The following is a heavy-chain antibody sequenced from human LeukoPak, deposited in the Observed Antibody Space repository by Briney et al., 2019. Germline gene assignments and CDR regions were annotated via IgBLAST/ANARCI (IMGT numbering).Heavy chain of an antibody. CDR2: ISASGYST. CDR3: AKVGGHKASVGAFDI. D-gene: IGHD5-12*01. J-gene: IGHJ3*02. Sequence: ARSRTLSSAASGFTSTIEATSWDRHAPGDGLEWVSTISASGYSTSYTNSVKGRFNISRDNAKITLYLQMNSLRAEDTAVYYCAKVGGHKASVGAFDIWGQGTMVTVSS. CDR1: GFTSTIEA. V-gene: IGHV3-23*01.